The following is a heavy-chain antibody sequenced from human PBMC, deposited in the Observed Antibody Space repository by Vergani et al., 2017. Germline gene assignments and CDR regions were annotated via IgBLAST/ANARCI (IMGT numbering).Heavy chain of an antibody. J-gene: IGHJ4*02. Sequence: VQLVESGGGLVQPGGSLRLSCAASGFTFSSYWMHWVRQAPGKGLVWVAVIWYDGSNKYYADSVKGRFTISRDNSKNTLYLQMNSLRAEDTAVYYCAKTYSSGWYINYFDYWGQGTLVTVSS. CDR3: AKTYSSGWYINYFDY. D-gene: IGHD6-19*01. V-gene: IGHV3-33*06. CDR2: IWYDGSNK. CDR1: GFTFSSYW.